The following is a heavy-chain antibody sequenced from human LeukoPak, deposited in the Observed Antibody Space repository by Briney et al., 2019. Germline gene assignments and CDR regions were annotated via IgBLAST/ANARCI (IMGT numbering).Heavy chain of an antibody. CDR1: GFTFSNYW. J-gene: IGHJ4*02. CDR2: INADGSTI. CDR3: ARAGYYRFDY. D-gene: IGHD3-10*01. V-gene: IGHV3-74*01. Sequence: GGSLRLSCAASGFTFSNYWVHWVRQAPGKGLMWVSRINADGSTIDYADSVKGRFTISRDNARSTLYLQMNSLRAEDTAVYYCARAGYYRFDYWGQGTLVTVSS.